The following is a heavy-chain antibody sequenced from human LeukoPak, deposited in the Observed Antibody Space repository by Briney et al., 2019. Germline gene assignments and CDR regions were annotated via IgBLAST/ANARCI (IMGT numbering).Heavy chain of an antibody. V-gene: IGHV4-34*01. CDR1: GGSFGGYY. D-gene: IGHD3-16*01. CDR3: ARLDYFDAFDI. CDR2: INHSGST. J-gene: IGHJ3*02. Sequence: SETLSLTCAVYGGSFGGYYWSWIRQPPGKGLEWTGEINHSGSTNYNPSLKSRVTMSVDTSKNQFSLKLSSVTAADTAVYYCARLDYFDAFDIWGQGTMVTVSS.